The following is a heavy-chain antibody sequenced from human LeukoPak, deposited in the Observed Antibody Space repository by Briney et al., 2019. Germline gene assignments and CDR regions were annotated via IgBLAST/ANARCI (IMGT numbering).Heavy chain of an antibody. CDR2: IKQDGSQK. J-gene: IGHJ3*01. CDR3: ARGDFSDYGDYVDAFDV. D-gene: IGHD4-17*01. Sequence: GGSLRLSCAASGFTFNNYWMSWVRQAPGKGLQWVANIKQDGSQKFYVDSVKGRCTISRDNTKNLLYLQMNSLRAEDTAVYYCARGDFSDYGDYVDAFDVWGQGTMVTVSS. V-gene: IGHV3-7*01. CDR1: GFTFNNYW.